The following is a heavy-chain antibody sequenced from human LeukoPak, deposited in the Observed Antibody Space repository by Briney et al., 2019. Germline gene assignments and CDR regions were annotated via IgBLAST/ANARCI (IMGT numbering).Heavy chain of an antibody. CDR1: GYTFIGYY. CDR3: ARGTKVGAETRGDVLDI. CDR2: INPNSGGT. V-gene: IGHV1-2*02. Sequence: GASVKVSCKASGYTFIGYYMHWVRQAPGQGLEWMGWINPNSGGTNYVQKFQGRVTMSRDTSMSTVYMELSGLRSDDTAVFYCARGTKVGAETRGDVLDIWGQGTMVTASS. D-gene: IGHD1-26*01. J-gene: IGHJ3*02.